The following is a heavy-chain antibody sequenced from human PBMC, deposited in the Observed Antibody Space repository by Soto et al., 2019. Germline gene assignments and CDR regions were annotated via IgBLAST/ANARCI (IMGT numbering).Heavy chain of an antibody. CDR3: ARRQYTRIAARSYYYYYMDV. D-gene: IGHD6-6*01. J-gene: IGHJ6*03. V-gene: IGHV3-11*01. CDR1: GFTFSDYY. Sequence: GGSLRLSCAASGFTFSDYYMSWIRQAPGKGLEWVSYISSSGSTIYYADSVKGRFTISRDNAKNSLYLQMNSLRAEDTAVYYCARRQYTRIAARSYYYYYMDVWGKGTTVTVSS. CDR2: ISSSGSTI.